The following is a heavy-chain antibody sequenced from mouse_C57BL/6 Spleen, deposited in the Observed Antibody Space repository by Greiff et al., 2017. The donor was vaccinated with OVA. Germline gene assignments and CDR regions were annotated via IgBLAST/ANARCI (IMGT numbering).Heavy chain of an antibody. D-gene: IGHD2-5*01. Sequence: EVKVEESGGGLVQPGGSMKLSCVASGFTFSNYWMNWVRQSPEKGLEWVAQIRLKSDSYATHYAESVKGRFTISRDDSKSSVYLQMNNLRAEDTGIYYCTAYYSNHMVSAYWGQGTLVTVSA. CDR1: GFTFSNYW. J-gene: IGHJ3*01. V-gene: IGHV6-3*01. CDR2: IRLKSDSYAT. CDR3: TAYYSNHMVSAY.